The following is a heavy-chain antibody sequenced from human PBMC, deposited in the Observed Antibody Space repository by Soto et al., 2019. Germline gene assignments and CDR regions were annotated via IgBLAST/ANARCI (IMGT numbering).Heavy chain of an antibody. J-gene: IGHJ3*02. CDR1: GYSFTTYG. CDR3: ARSRVSTPRLEDPFDI. D-gene: IGHD5-12*01. Sequence: SQTLSCKGSGYSFTTYGVAWVRPMPGKGLEYMGIIYPGDSDSRYSPAFQGQVTISADKSINTAYLQWTSLKASDTAIYYCARSRVSTPRLEDPFDIWGQGTRVTVSS. V-gene: IGHV5-51*01. CDR2: IYPGDSDS.